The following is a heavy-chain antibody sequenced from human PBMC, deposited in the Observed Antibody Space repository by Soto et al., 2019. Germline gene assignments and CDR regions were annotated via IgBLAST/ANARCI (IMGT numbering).Heavy chain of an antibody. D-gene: IGHD3-22*01. J-gene: IGHJ4*02. CDR3: ARDLQDYYDSSGNYYSPFDY. CDR1: GFTFSDYY. V-gene: IGHV3-11*05. Sequence: GGSLRLSCAASGFTFSDYYMSWVRQAPGKGLEWVSYISSSTSYKNYADSVKGRFTISRDNAKNSLYLQMNSLRAEDTAVYYCARDLQDYYDSSGNYYSPFDYWGQGTLVTVSS. CDR2: ISSSTSYK.